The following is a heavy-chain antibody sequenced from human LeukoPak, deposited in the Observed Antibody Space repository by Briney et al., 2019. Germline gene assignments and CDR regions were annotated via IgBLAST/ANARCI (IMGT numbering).Heavy chain of an antibody. J-gene: IGHJ4*02. CDR2: IKEDGSEK. V-gene: IGHV3-7*03. CDR3: ARDLMGIAYRGAFYY. D-gene: IGHD6-13*01. CDR1: GFMFSSYW. Sequence: GGSLRLSCAASGFMFSSYWMSWVRQAPGKGLEWVADIKEDGSEKSYVDSVKGRFTISRDNSKNRLYLQMNSLRAEDTAVYYCARDLMGIAYRGAFYYWGQGTLVTVSS.